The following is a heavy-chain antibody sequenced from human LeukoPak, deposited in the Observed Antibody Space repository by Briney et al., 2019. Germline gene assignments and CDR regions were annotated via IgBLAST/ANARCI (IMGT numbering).Heavy chain of an antibody. CDR3: ARELGGGIDV. V-gene: IGHV4-31*03. D-gene: IGHD1-26*01. CDR2: IYYSGNA. CDR1: GGSIINGGYY. Sequence: SETLSLTCTVSGGSIINGGYYWSWIRQRPGEGLEWIGYIYYSGNAYYNPSLRSRVTISVDTSRNQFSLKLNSVTVADTAVYYCARELGGGIDVWGQGTTVTVSS. J-gene: IGHJ6*02.